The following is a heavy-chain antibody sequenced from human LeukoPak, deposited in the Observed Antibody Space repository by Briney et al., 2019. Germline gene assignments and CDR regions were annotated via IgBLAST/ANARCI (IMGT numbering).Heavy chain of an antibody. CDR1: GFIFSNYW. J-gene: IGHJ4*02. CDR2: IKQDGSVK. V-gene: IGHV3-7*04. CDR3: GGGAYFDY. Sequence: GGSLRLSCAAPGFIFSNYWMNWDRQAPGKGLEWVANIKQDGSVKYYVDSVKGRFTISRDNAKTSLYLQMNSLRADDTAVYYCGGGAYFDYWGRGTLVTVPS.